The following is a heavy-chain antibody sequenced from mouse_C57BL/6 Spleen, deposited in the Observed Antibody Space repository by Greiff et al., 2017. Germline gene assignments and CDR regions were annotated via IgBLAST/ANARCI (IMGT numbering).Heavy chain of an antibody. CDR2: IHPNSGST. V-gene: IGHV1-64*01. D-gene: IGHD2-3*01. CDR1: GYTFTSYW. Sequence: QVQLQQPGAELVKPGASVKLSCKASGYTFTSYWMHWVKQRPGQGLEWIGMIHPNSGSTNYNEKFKSKATLTVDESSSTAYMQLSSLTSEDSAVYYCAPYDGYTFDYWGQGTTLTVSS. J-gene: IGHJ2*01. CDR3: APYDGYTFDY.